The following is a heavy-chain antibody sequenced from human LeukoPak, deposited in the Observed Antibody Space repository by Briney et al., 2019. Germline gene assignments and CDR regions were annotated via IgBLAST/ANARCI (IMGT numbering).Heavy chain of an antibody. D-gene: IGHD2-21*02. CDR2: ISSSSSYM. Sequence: GGSLRLSCAASGFTFSSYSMNWVRQAPGKGLEWVSSISSSSSYMYYADSVKGRFTISRDNAKNSLYLQMNSLRAEDTAVYYCAKDSLYALVVTAMVPYFDYWGQGTLVTVSS. CDR3: AKDSLYALVVTAMVPYFDY. J-gene: IGHJ4*02. CDR1: GFTFSSYS. V-gene: IGHV3-21*01.